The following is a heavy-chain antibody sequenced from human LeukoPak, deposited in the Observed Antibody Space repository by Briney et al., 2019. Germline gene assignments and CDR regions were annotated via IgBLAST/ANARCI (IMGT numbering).Heavy chain of an antibody. V-gene: IGHV3-43*02. CDR2: ISGDGGST. CDR1: GFIFDNYA. Sequence: GGSLRLSCAAPGFIFDNYAIHWVRQAPGKGLEWVSLISGDGGSTFYADSVRGRFTISRDNAKNSVYLLMNSLRAEDTAFYYCARKVTGTTYFDSWGQGTLVTVSS. J-gene: IGHJ4*02. D-gene: IGHD1-1*01. CDR3: ARKVTGTTYFDS.